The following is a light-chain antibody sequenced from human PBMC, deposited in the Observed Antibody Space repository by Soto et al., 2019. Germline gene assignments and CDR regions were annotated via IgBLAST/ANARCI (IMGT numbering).Light chain of an antibody. Sequence: SVLTQPASVSLSPGQSITISCTGTSSDVGGYNYVSWYQQHPGKAPKLMIYEVSNRPSGVSDRFSGSKSGNTASLTISGLQAEDEADYYCGSYTSSRIYVFGAGTKVTVL. V-gene: IGLV2-14*01. J-gene: IGLJ1*01. CDR3: GSYTSSRIYV. CDR2: EVS. CDR1: SSDVGGYNY.